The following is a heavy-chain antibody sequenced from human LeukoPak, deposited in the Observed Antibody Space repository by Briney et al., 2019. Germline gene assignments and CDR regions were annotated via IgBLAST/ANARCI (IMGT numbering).Heavy chain of an antibody. CDR3: ARHQGPPFSSGYYFDV. J-gene: IGHJ4*02. CDR1: GDSITNIISY. Sequence: PSETLSLTCAVSGDSITNIISYWVWIRQAPGEGLEWMGTISYSGKTYYNPSFRSRITISVDTSKSQFSLNLTSVTAADTALFYCARHQGPPFSSGYYFDVWGPGTRVTVSS. V-gene: IGHV4-39*01. CDR2: ISYSGKT. D-gene: IGHD3-3*01.